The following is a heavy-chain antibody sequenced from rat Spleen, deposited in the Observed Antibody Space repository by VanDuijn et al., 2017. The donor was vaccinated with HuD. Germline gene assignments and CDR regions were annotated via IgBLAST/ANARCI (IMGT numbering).Heavy chain of an antibody. Sequence: EVQLVESGGGLVQPGRSLKLSCAASGFTFSDYNMAWVRQAPKKGLEWVAYISYDGGSTYYRDSVKGRFPISRDNAKSTLYLQMDSLRSEDTATYYCARVEQDVMDAWGQGASVTVSS. CDR3: ARVEQDVMDA. J-gene: IGHJ4*01. CDR1: GFTFSDYN. CDR2: ISYDGGST. V-gene: IGHV5-7*01. D-gene: IGHD1-10*01.